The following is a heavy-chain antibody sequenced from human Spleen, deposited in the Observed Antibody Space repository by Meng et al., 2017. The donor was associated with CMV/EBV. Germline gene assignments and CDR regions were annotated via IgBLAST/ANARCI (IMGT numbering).Heavy chain of an antibody. CDR3: ARDRDPPQWLGHNWFDP. CDR2: INPNSGGT. Sequence: YTFTGHYLHSLRQAPGQGLEWMGWINPNSGGTNYAHQFQRRVTMTRDTSISTGYMELSRLRSDDTAVYYCARDRDPPQWLGHNWFDPWGQGTLVPVS. D-gene: IGHD6-19*01. J-gene: IGHJ5*02. V-gene: IGHV1-2*02. CDR1: YTFTGHY.